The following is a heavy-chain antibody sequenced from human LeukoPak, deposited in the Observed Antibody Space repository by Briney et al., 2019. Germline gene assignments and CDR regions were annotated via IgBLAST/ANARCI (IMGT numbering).Heavy chain of an antibody. D-gene: IGHD4-23*01. CDR3: ARDRTTVVTPSPYPLDY. J-gene: IGHJ4*02. CDR1: GFTFSSYS. V-gene: IGHV3-48*01. Sequence: GGSLRLSCAASGFTFSSYSMNWVRQAPGKGLEWVSYISSSSSTIYYADSVKGRFTISRDNAKNSLYLQMNSLRAEDTAVYYCARDRTTVVTPSPYPLDYWGQGTLVTVSS. CDR2: ISSSSSTI.